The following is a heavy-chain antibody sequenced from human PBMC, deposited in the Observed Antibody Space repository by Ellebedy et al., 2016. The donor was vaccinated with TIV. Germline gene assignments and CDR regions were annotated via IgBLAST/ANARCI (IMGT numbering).Heavy chain of an antibody. J-gene: IGHJ4*01. Sequence: SGPTLVKPTQTLTLTCTFSGFSLTTSGVGVGWIRQPPGKALEWLALIFWNDNKQYTPSLRSRLTITKDTSKSQVILTMTNIDPMDTATYYCAHNSPAAYSASWFCDFWGPGTLVNVSS. CDR2: IFWNDNK. V-gene: IGHV2-5*01. D-gene: IGHD3-10*01. CDR3: AHNSPAAYSASWFCDF. CDR1: GFSLTTSGVG.